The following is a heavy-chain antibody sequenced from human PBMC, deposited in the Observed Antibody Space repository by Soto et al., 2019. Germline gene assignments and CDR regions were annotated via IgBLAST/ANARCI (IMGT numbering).Heavy chain of an antibody. D-gene: IGHD2-21*02. V-gene: IGHV3-23*01. CDR1: GLTFSSNA. CDR2: ISGNGRVT. CDR3: ANRGDDIKFFQY. Sequence: EVQLLESGGGLVQPGGSLRLSCAASGLTFSSNAMSWVRQAPGKGLEWVSTISGNGRVTYYTGSVKGRFTISRDNSKNTVYMQMNSLRAEDTAVYYCANRGDDIKFFQYWGQGTLVTVSS. J-gene: IGHJ1*01.